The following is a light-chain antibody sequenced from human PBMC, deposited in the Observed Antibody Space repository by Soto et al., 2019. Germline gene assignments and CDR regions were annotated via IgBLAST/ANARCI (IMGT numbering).Light chain of an antibody. CDR1: QSVGSN. CDR3: QQYGSSGT. J-gene: IGKJ1*01. CDR2: GAS. Sequence: EIVMTQSPATLSVSPGERVTLSCRARQSVGSNLAWYQQKPGQAPRLLIYGASTRATGIPARFSGSGSGTDFTLTISRLEPEDFAVYYCQQYGSSGTFGQGTKVDIK. V-gene: IGKV3-15*01.